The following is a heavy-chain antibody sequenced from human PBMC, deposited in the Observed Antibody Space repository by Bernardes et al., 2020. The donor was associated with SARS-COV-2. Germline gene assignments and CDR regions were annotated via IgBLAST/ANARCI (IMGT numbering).Heavy chain of an antibody. D-gene: IGHD3-10*01. CDR2: ISGFSGDT. J-gene: IGHJ4*02. CDR3: ARGFQGGFFDF. CDR1: GYTFITYG. V-gene: IGHV1-18*01. Sequence: ASVKVSCMASGYTFITYGINWVRQAPGQGLEWMGWISGFSGDTKYTQRLQDRVTMTTDTSTGTAYMEVRSLRSDDTAVYFCARGFQGGFFDFWGQGTLVTVSS.